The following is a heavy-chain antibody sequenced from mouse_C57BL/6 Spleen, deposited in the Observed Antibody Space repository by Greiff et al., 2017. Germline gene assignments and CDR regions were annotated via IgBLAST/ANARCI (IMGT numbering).Heavy chain of an antibody. Sequence: VQLQQPGAELVMPGASVKLSCKASGYTFTSYWMHWVKQRPGQGLEWIGEIDPSDSYPNYNQKFKGKSTLTVDKSSSTAYMQLSSLTSEDSAVYYCARWGYYGSSYAMDYWGQGTSVTVSS. CDR2: IDPSDSYP. D-gene: IGHD1-1*01. J-gene: IGHJ4*01. CDR1: GYTFTSYW. V-gene: IGHV1-69*01. CDR3: ARWGYYGSSYAMDY.